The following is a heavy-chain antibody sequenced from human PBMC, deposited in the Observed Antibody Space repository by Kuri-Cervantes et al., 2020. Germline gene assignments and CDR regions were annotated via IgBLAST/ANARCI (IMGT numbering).Heavy chain of an antibody. V-gene: IGHV4-38-2*01. CDR2: IYYSGST. Sequence: SETLSLTCAVSGYSINSGYYWGWIRQPPGKGLEWIGSIYYSGSTYYNPSLKSRVSISVDTSKNQFSLKLSSVTAADTAVYYCARTRITFGGVIVIRWFDPWGQGTLVTVSS. J-gene: IGHJ5*02. CDR3: ARTRITFGGVIVIRWFDP. CDR1: GYSINSGYY. D-gene: IGHD3-16*02.